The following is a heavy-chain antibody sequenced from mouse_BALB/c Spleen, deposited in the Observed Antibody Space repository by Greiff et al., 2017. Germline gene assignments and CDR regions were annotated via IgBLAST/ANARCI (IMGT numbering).Heavy chain of an antibody. CDR3: ARDEGYYGYDDWYFDV. CDR2: INSNGGST. CDR1: GFTFSSYG. Sequence: EVMLVESGGGLVQPGGSLKLSCAASGFTFSSYGMSWVRQTPDKRLELVATINSNGGSTYYPDSVKGRFTISRDNAKNTLYLQMSSLKSEDTAMYYCARDEGYYGYDDWYFDVWGAGTTVTVSS. V-gene: IGHV5-6-3*01. D-gene: IGHD2-2*01. J-gene: IGHJ1*01.